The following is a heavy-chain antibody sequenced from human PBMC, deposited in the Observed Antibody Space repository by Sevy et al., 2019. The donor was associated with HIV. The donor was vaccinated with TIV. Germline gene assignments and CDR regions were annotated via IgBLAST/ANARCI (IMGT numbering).Heavy chain of an antibody. J-gene: IGHJ4*02. Sequence: ASVKVSCKASGYTFTSYGISWVRQAPGQGLEWMGWISAYNGNTNYAQKLQGRVTMTTDTSTSTAYMELRSLGSDDTAVYYCARGRRGGRYSGSSDYWGQGTLVTVSS. CDR3: ARGRRGGRYSGSSDY. CDR2: ISAYNGNT. CDR1: GYTFTSYG. V-gene: IGHV1-18*04. D-gene: IGHD1-26*01.